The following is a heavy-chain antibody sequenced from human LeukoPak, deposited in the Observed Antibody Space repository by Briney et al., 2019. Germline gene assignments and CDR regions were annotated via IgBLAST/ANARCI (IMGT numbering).Heavy chain of an antibody. D-gene: IGHD3-22*01. V-gene: IGHV3-30*02. CDR1: GFTFSSYG. CDR2: IRYDGSNK. CDR3: AKDHYPHYYDSSGPDY. J-gene: IGHJ4*02. Sequence: GGSLRLSCAASGFTFSSYGMRWVRQAPGKGLEWVAFIRYDGSNKYYADSVKGRFTISRDNSKNTLYLQMNSLRAEDTAVYYCAKDHYPHYYDSSGPDYWGQGTLVTVSS.